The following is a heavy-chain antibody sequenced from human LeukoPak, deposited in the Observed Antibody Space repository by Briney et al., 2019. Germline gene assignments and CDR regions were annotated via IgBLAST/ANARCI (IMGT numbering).Heavy chain of an antibody. CDR3: ASGSPAGDY. D-gene: IGHD1-26*01. CDR2: FYVGGAT. Sequence: PGGSLRLSCAASGFTFSSYGMHWVRQAPGKGLEWVSVFYVGGATYYADSVKGRFTISRDNAKNSLYLEMTSLRAEDTAVYYCASGSPAGDYWGQGTLVTVSS. CDR1: GFTFSSYG. V-gene: IGHV3-NL1*01. J-gene: IGHJ4*02.